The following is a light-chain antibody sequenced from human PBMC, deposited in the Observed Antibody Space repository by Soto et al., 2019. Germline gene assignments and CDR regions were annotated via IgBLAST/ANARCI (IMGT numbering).Light chain of an antibody. CDR1: SSDIGAGYR. CDR2: NNS. CDR3: QSYDSSLSGSNWV. Sequence: QSVLTQPPSVSGAPGQRVTISCTGSSSDIGAGYRVRWYQQVPGTAPKVLIYNNSNRPSGVPARFSGSKSGTSASLAISGLQAEDEADYYCQSYDSSLSGSNWVFGGGTKLTVL. V-gene: IGLV1-40*01. J-gene: IGLJ3*02.